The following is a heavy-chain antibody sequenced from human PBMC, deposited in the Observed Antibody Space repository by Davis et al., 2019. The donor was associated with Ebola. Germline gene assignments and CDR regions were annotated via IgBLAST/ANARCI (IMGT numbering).Heavy chain of an antibody. CDR3: AKNAYSYGYYFDY. J-gene: IGHJ4*02. Sequence: GESLKISCAASGFTFQSFAMAWVRQAPGKGLHWVSTINAGGGRADYTDSVKGRFTISGDNSKNTLYLQMNSLRAEDTAVYYCAKNAYSYGYYFDYWGQGTLVTVSS. D-gene: IGHD5-18*01. CDR1: GFTFQSFA. CDR2: INAGGGRA. V-gene: IGHV3-23*01.